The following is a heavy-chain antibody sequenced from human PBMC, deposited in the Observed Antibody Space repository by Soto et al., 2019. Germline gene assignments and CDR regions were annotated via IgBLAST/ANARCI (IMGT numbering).Heavy chain of an antibody. Sequence: QVQLQESGPGLVKPSQTLSLTCTVSGGSISSGGYYWSWIRQHPGKGLEWIGYIYYSGSTYYNPSLKSRVTISVDTSKNQLSLKLSSVTAADTAVYYCERERYSGYESYYFDYWGQGTLVTVSS. J-gene: IGHJ4*02. D-gene: IGHD5-12*01. CDR1: GGSISSGGYY. CDR3: ERERYSGYESYYFDY. CDR2: IYYSGST. V-gene: IGHV4-31*03.